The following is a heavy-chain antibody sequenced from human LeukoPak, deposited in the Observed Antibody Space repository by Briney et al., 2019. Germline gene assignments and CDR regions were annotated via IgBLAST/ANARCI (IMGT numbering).Heavy chain of an antibody. CDR2: INSDGSST. D-gene: IGHD3-22*01. Sequence: GGSLRLSCAASGFTFSSHWMHWVRQAPGKGLVWVSRINSDGSSTSYADSVKGRFTISRDNAKNTLYLQMNSLRAEDTAVYYCASYHDSSGYLFDYWGQGTLVTVSS. CDR3: ASYHDSSGYLFDY. V-gene: IGHV3-74*01. J-gene: IGHJ4*02. CDR1: GFTFSSHW.